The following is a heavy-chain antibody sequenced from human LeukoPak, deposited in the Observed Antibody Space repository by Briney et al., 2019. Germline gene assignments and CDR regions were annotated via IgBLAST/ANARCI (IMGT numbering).Heavy chain of an antibody. V-gene: IGHV3-74*01. CDR3: ARRIQGMAPYYFDY. D-gene: IGHD5-24*01. J-gene: IGHJ4*02. Sequence: GGSLRLSCTASGFTFSSYWMHWVREAPGKGLVWVSRINSDGGSTSYADSVKGRFTISRDNAKNTLYLQMNSLRAEDTAVYYCARRIQGMAPYYFDYWGQGTLVTVSS. CDR1: GFTFSSYW. CDR2: INSDGGST.